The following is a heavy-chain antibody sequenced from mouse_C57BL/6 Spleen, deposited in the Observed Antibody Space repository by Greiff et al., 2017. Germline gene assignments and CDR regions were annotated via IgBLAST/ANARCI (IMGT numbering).Heavy chain of an antibody. J-gene: IGHJ4*01. Sequence: QVQLQQSGAELMKPGASVKLSCKATGYTFTGYWIEWVKQRPGHGLEWIGEILPGSGSTNYNEKFKGKATFTADTSSNTAYMQLSSLTTEDSAIYYCARSGPIYYDYDLAMDYWGQGTSVTVSS. CDR1: GYTFTGYW. CDR3: ARSGPIYYDYDLAMDY. D-gene: IGHD2-4*01. CDR2: ILPGSGST. V-gene: IGHV1-9*01.